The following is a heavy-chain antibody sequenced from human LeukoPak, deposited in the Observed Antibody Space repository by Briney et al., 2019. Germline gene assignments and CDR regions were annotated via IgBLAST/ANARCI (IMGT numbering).Heavy chain of an antibody. CDR1: GFTFSDYY. Sequence: GGSLRPSCAASGFTFSDYYMSWIRQAPGKGLEWVSYISSSGSTIYYADSVKGRFTISRDNAKNSLYLQMNSLKAEDTAVYYCARGDSSSWYTEYFQHWGQGTLVTVSS. V-gene: IGHV3-11*01. CDR3: ARGDSSSWYTEYFQH. D-gene: IGHD6-13*01. CDR2: ISSSGSTI. J-gene: IGHJ1*01.